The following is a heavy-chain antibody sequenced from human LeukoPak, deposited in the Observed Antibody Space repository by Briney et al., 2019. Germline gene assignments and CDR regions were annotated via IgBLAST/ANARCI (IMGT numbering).Heavy chain of an antibody. CDR1: GFTFSSYG. CDR3: AKERIAVATIRVDY. D-gene: IGHD6-19*01. Sequence: GGSLRLSCAASGFTFSSYGMHWVRQAPGKGLEWVAFIRYDGSNKYYADSVKGRFTISRDNSKNTLYLQMNSLRAEDTAVYYCAKERIAVATIRVDYWGQGTLVTVSS. J-gene: IGHJ4*02. CDR2: IRYDGSNK. V-gene: IGHV3-30*02.